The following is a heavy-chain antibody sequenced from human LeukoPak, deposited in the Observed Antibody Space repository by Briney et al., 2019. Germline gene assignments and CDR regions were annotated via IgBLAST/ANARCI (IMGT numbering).Heavy chain of an antibody. V-gene: IGHV4-59*01. CDR1: GGSISSYY. Sequence: PSETLSLTCTVSGGSISSYYWNWIRQPPGKGLEWIGYIYYSASTNYNPSLKSRVTISVDTSKNQFSLKPSSVTAADTAVYYCAGRLWRRDGYNLSAFDIWGQGTMVTVAS. J-gene: IGHJ3*02. D-gene: IGHD5-24*01. CDR3: AGRLWRRDGYNLSAFDI. CDR2: IYYSAST.